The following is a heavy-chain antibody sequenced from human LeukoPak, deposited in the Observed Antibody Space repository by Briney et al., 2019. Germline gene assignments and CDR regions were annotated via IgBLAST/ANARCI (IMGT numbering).Heavy chain of an antibody. V-gene: IGHV3-21*01. Sequence: PGGSLRLSCAASGFTFSSYSMNWVRQAPGKGLEWVSSISSSSSYIYYADSVKGRFTISRDNAKNSLYLQMNSLRAEDTAVYYCARDKDGYSSPCMDVWGQGTTVTVSS. CDR3: ARDKDGYSSPCMDV. CDR1: GFTFSSYS. CDR2: ISSSSSYI. D-gene: IGHD6-13*01. J-gene: IGHJ6*02.